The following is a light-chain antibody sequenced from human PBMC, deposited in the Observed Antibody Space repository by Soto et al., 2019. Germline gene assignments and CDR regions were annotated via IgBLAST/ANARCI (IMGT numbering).Light chain of an antibody. CDR3: SSYASSRDVV. Sequence: QSALTQPASVSGSPGQSITISCTGASSDVGGYDYVSWYQLHPGKAPKLMIYDVSNRPLGVSNRFSGSKSENTASLTISGLQAEDEADYYCSSYASSRDVVFGGGTKDTVL. V-gene: IGLV2-14*01. J-gene: IGLJ2*01. CDR1: SSDVGGYDY. CDR2: DVS.